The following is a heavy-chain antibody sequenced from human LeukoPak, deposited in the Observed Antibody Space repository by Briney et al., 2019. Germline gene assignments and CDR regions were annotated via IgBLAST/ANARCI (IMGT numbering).Heavy chain of an antibody. Sequence: SETLSLTCTVSGGSNSSGGYYWSWIRQPPGKGLEWIGYIYHSGSTYYNPSLKSRVTISVDRSKNQFSLKLSSVTAADTAVYYCARAAGRVGATTDYWGQGTLVTVSS. CDR3: ARAAGRVGATTDY. CDR1: GGSNSSGGYY. J-gene: IGHJ4*02. V-gene: IGHV4-30-2*01. D-gene: IGHD1-26*01. CDR2: IYHSGST.